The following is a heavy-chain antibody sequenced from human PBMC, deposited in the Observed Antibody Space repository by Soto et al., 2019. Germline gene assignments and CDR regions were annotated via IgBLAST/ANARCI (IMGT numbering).Heavy chain of an antibody. CDR3: ARDDGLLWFGGQGAFDI. V-gene: IGHV3-21*01. D-gene: IGHD3-10*01. CDR1: GFTFSSYS. J-gene: IGHJ3*02. Sequence: GGSLRLSCAASGFTFSSYSMNWVRQAPGKGLEWVSSISSSSSYIYYADSVKGRFTISRDNAKNSLYLQMNSLRAEDTAVYYCARDDGLLWFGGQGAFDIWGQGTMVTVSS. CDR2: ISSSSSYI.